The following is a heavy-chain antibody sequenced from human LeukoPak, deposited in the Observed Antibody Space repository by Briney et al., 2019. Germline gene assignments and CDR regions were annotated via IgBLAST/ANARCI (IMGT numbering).Heavy chain of an antibody. D-gene: IGHD3-22*01. CDR3: ARDFHRRYYDSSGYNAFDI. V-gene: IGHV3-48*04. Sequence: GGSLRLSCAASGFTFSSYSMNWVRQAPGKGLEWGSYISSSSSTIYYADSVKGRFTISRDNAKNSLYLQMNSLRAEDTAVYYCARDFHRRYYDSSGYNAFDIWGQGTMVTVSS. J-gene: IGHJ3*02. CDR1: GFTFSSYS. CDR2: ISSSSSTI.